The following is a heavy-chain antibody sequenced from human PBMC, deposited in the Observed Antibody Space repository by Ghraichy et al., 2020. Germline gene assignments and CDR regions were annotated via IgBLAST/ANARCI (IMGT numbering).Heavy chain of an antibody. J-gene: IGHJ4*02. Sequence: TLSLTCTVSGGSVSSGGYYWSWFRQHPGKGLEWIGNIYYSGSTSYNPSLKSRVTISVDTSENQFSLKLSSVTAADTAVYYCARRYYYDGPFDYWGQGTLVTVSS. CDR3: ARRYYYDGPFDY. V-gene: IGHV4-31*03. CDR2: IYYSGST. D-gene: IGHD3-22*01. CDR1: GGSVSSGGYY.